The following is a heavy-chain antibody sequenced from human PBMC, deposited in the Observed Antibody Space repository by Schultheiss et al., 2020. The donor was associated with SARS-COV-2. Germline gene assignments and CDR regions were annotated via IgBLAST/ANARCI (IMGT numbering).Heavy chain of an antibody. CDR3: AGEGKGYTKKEYYFDY. Sequence: GGSLRLSCAASGFTFSNAWMNWVRQAPGKGLEWVSYISSSGSTIYYADSVKGRFTISRDNAKNSLYLQMNSLRAEDTAVYYCAGEGKGYTKKEYYFDYWGQGTLVTVSS. J-gene: IGHJ4*02. V-gene: IGHV3-11*01. D-gene: IGHD5-24*01. CDR2: ISSSGSTI. CDR1: GFTFSNAW.